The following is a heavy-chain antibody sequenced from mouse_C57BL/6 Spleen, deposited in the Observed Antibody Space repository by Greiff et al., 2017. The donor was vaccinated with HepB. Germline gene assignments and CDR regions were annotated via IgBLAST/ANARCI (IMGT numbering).Heavy chain of an antibody. Sequence: QVQLQQSGPGLVQPSQSLSITCAVSGFSLTSYGVHWVRQSPGKGLEWLGVIWSGGSTDYNAAFISRLSTSKDNSKSQVFFKMNSLQADDTAIYYCASPFTTVVHYAMDYWGQGTSVTVSS. J-gene: IGHJ4*01. D-gene: IGHD1-1*01. CDR2: IWSGGST. V-gene: IGHV2-2*01. CDR3: ASPFTTVVHYAMDY. CDR1: GFSLTSYG.